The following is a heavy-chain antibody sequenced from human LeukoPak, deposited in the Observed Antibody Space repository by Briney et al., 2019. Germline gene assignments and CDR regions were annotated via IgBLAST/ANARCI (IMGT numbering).Heavy chain of an antibody. D-gene: IGHD2-21*02. J-gene: IGHJ5*02. Sequence: SETLSLTCTVSGGSMTGYYWAWIRQPPGKRLEWIGYVHSSGGTKYNPSLKSRVTVSIDMSRNQFSLNVRSVTAADAATYYCTKLSDCGDDCYDRPHWFDPWGQGRLVTVSS. CDR2: VHSSGGT. V-gene: IGHV4-59*08. CDR1: GGSMTGYY. CDR3: TKLSDCGDDCYDRPHWFDP.